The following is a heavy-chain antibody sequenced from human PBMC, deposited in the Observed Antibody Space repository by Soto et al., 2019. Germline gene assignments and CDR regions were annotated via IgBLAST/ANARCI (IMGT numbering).Heavy chain of an antibody. Sequence: SETLSLTCAVYGGSFSGYYWSWIRQPPGKGLEWIGEINHSGSTNYNPSLKSRVTISVDTSKNQFSLKLSSVTAADTAVYYCARGMIGGYSYGYYYYGMDVWGQGTTVTAP. CDR1: GGSFSGYY. V-gene: IGHV4-34*01. J-gene: IGHJ6*02. D-gene: IGHD5-18*01. CDR3: ARGMIGGYSYGYYYYGMDV. CDR2: INHSGST.